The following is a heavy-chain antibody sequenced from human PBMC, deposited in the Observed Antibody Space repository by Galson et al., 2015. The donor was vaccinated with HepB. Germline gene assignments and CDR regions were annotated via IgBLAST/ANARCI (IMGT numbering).Heavy chain of an antibody. V-gene: IGHV1-18*01. D-gene: IGHD1-26*01. J-gene: IGHJ3*02. CDR2: ISAYNGNT. Sequence: SVKVSCKASGYTFTRYGISWVRQAPGQGLEWMGWISAYNGNTNYAQKLQGRVTMTTDTSTSTAYMELRSLRSDDTAVYYCAREWGRQWEARDAFDIWGQGTMVTVSS. CDR3: AREWGRQWEARDAFDI. CDR1: GYTFTRYG.